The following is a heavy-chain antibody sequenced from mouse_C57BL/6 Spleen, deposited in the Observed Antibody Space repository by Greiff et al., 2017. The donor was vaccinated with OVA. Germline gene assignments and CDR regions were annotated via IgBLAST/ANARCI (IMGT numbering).Heavy chain of an antibody. CDR2: INPSTGGT. J-gene: IGHJ1*03. CDR3: ARGYFDV. Sequence: EVQLQQSGPELVKPGASVKISCKASGYSFTGYYMNWVKQSPEKSLEWIGEINPSTGGTTYNKKFKAKATLTVDKSSSTAYMQLKSLTSEDSAVYYCARGYFDVWGTGTTVTVSS. CDR1: GYSFTGYY. V-gene: IGHV1-42*01.